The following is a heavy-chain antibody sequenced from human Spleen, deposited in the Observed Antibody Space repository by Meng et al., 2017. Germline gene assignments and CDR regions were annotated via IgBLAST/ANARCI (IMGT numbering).Heavy chain of an antibody. J-gene: IGHJ4*02. D-gene: IGHD6-19*01. CDR1: GFTFSSYW. Sequence: EVQLLESGGGLVQPGGSLRLPCAASGFTFSSYWMHWVRQAPGKGLMWVSRVNTDESNRDYADSVRGRFTISRDNAKSTLYLQMNSLRVEDTAVYFCARDVTVAGTGPHFDSWGQGTLVTVSS. CDR3: ARDVTVAGTGPHFDS. V-gene: IGHV3-74*01. CDR2: VNTDESNR.